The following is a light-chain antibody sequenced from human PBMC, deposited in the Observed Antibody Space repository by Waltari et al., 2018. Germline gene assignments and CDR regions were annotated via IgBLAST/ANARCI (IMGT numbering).Light chain of an antibody. CDR1: QSVFYSHNSKNY. Sequence: DIVMTQSPDSLAVSLGERATINCKSRQSVFYSHNSKNYLAWYQQKPGQPPKLLIYGASARESGVPDRFSGSGSGTDFTLTISNLQAADVAVYYCQQYYSTLVTFGGGTKVEIK. J-gene: IGKJ4*01. V-gene: IGKV4-1*01. CDR3: QQYYSTLVT. CDR2: GAS.